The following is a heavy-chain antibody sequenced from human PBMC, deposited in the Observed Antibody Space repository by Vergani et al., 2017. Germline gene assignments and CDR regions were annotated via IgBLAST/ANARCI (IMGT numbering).Heavy chain of an antibody. D-gene: IGHD3/OR15-3a*01. CDR3: ARVYCRGMSCAGTDYFYHIDV. Sequence: EVQLVQSGAEVKKPGESLKISCKGSGYSFTEYWIAWVRQMPGKGLEWMGTIYPGDSETRNNPSFRGQVTMSVDKSISTAYLQWSSLKASDSAMYYCARVYCRGMSCAGTDYFYHIDVWGKGTTVTVS. CDR1: GYSFTEYW. CDR2: IYPGDSET. V-gene: IGHV5-51*01. J-gene: IGHJ6*03.